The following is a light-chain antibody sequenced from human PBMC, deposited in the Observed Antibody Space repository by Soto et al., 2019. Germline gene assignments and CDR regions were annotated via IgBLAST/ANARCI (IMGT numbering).Light chain of an antibody. CDR1: QTISNW. CDR3: QQYNSYSIYT. CDR2: DAS. J-gene: IGKJ2*01. V-gene: IGKV1-5*01. Sequence: DIQMTQSPSTLSASVGDRVTITCRVSQTISNWLAWYQQKPGKAPKLLIYDASSLESGVPSRFSSSGSGTEFTLTIISLQPDDFATYYCQQYNSYSIYTFGQGTKLEIK.